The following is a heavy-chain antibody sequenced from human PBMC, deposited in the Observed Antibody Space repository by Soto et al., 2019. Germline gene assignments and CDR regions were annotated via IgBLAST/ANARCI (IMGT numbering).Heavy chain of an antibody. CDR2: VSGNSGGT. V-gene: IGHV3-23*01. D-gene: IGHD3-3*01. CDR3: SKGKAPTVFGVATLFDY. Sequence: PGGSLRLSCAASGFTFSSYAMTWVRQAPGKGVEWVSTVSGNSGGTNYSDAGRGRFTITRNNYTKTPYLQMDSRRAADTAVFYCSKGKAPTVFGVATLFDYWGQGTQVTVSS. J-gene: IGHJ4*02. CDR1: GFTFSSYA.